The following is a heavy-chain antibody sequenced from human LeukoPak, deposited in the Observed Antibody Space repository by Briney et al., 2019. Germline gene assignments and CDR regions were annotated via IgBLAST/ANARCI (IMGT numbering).Heavy chain of an antibody. V-gene: IGHV1-2*04. CDR1: GYTFTGYY. CDR2: INPNSGGT. D-gene: IGHD3-9*01. Sequence: ASVKVSCTASGYTFTGYYMHWVRQAPGQGLEWMGWINPNSGGTNYAQKFQGWVTMTRDTSISTAYMELSRLRSDDTAVYYCARGGTSAERYYDILTGYQNWFDPWGQGTLVTVSS. CDR3: ARGGTSAERYYDILTGYQNWFDP. J-gene: IGHJ5*02.